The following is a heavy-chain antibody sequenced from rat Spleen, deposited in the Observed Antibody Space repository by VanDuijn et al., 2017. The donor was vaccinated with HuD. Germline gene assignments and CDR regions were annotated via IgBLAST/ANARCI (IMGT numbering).Heavy chain of an antibody. V-gene: IGHV5-17*01. CDR2: IVDDGSNT. D-gene: IGHD5-1*01. CDR3: ARTLGDRYWYFDF. Sequence: EVQLVESGGGLVQPGRSLKLSCAASGFTFSNFVMAWVRQAPKKGLEWVAAIVDDGSNTFYRDSVKGRFTISRDNAKNTLYLQMDSLRSEDTATYYCARTLGDRYWYFDFWGPGTMVTVSS. J-gene: IGHJ1*01. CDR1: GFTFSNFV.